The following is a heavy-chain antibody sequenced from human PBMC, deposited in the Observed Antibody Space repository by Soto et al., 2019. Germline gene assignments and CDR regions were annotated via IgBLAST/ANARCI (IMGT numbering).Heavy chain of an antibody. D-gene: IGHD3-3*01. V-gene: IGHV4-34*01. Sequence: QVQLQQWGAGLLKPSETLSLTCAVYGGSFSGYYWSWIRQPPGKGLEWIGEINHSGSTNYNPSLKSRVTISVDTSKNQFSLKLSSVTAADTAVYYCARSTIFGVVIIHYYMDVWGKGTTVTVSS. CDR1: GGSFSGYY. J-gene: IGHJ6*03. CDR2: INHSGST. CDR3: ARSTIFGVVIIHYYMDV.